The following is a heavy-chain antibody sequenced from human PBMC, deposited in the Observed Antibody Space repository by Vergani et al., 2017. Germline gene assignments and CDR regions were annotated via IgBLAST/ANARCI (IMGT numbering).Heavy chain of an antibody. Sequence: QLQLQESGPGLVKPSETLSLTCTVSGGSISSSSYYWGWIRQPPGKGLEWIGSIYYSGSTYYNPSLKSRVTISVDTSKNQFSLKLSSVTAADTAVYYCASEQLPHYYDYGMDVWGQGTTVTVSS. V-gene: IGHV4-39*01. CDR1: GGSISSSSYY. D-gene: IGHD6-6*01. J-gene: IGHJ6*02. CDR2: IYYSGST. CDR3: ASEQLPHYYDYGMDV.